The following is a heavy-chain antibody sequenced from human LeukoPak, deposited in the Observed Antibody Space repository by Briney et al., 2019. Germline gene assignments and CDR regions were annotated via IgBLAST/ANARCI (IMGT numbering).Heavy chain of an antibody. CDR2: IYWDDDK. CDR1: GFSLSTSRVG. D-gene: IGHD3-3*01. J-gene: IGHJ4*02. V-gene: IGHV2-5*02. Sequence: SGPTLVKPTQTLTLTCTFSGFSLSTSRVGVGWIRQPPGKALEWLALIYWDDDKRYSPSLQSRLTITKDTSKNQVVLTMTNMDPVDTATYYCAHGTDYDFWSGSSGGFDYCGQGTLVTVSS. CDR3: AHGTDYDFWSGSSGGFDY.